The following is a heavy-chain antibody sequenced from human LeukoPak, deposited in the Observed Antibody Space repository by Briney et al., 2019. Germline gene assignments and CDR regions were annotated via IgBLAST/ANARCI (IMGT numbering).Heavy chain of an antibody. CDR1: GSTFSSHS. V-gene: IGHV3-48*04. J-gene: IGHJ4*02. CDR3: AKSSSGWPSYYFDY. D-gene: IGHD6-19*01. Sequence: GGSLRLSCAASGSTFSSHSMNWVRQAPGKGLEWISYISNTGSVIYYADSVKGRFTISRDNAKNSLYLQMNSLRAEDTAVYYCAKSSSGWPSYYFDYWGQGTLVTVSS. CDR2: ISNTGSVI.